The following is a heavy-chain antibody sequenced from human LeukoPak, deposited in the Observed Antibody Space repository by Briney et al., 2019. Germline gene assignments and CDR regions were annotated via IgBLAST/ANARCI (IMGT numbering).Heavy chain of an antibody. CDR2: INPNSGGT. CDR1: GYTFTSYY. CDR3: ARETYYYDSSGAFDI. V-gene: IGHV1-2*02. D-gene: IGHD3-22*01. J-gene: IGHJ3*02. Sequence: ASVKVSCKASGYTFTSYYMHWVRQAPGQGLEWMGWINPNSGGTNYAQKFQGRVTMTRDTSISTAYMELSRLRSDDTAVYYCARETYYYDSSGAFDIWGQGTMVTVSS.